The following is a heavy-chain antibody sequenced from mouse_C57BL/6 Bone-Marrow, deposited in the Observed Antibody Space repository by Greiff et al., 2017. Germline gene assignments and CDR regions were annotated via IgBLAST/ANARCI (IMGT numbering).Heavy chain of an antibody. J-gene: IGHJ3*01. V-gene: IGHV1-15*01. CDR2: IDPETGGT. D-gene: IGHD2-3*01. CDR1: GYTFTDYE. CDR3: TRGMVVTWFAY. Sequence: QVQLQQSGAELVRPGASVTLSCKASGYTFTDYEMHWVKQTPVHGLEWIGAIDPETGGTAYNQKFKGKAILTADKSSSTAYMELRSLTSEDSAVYYCTRGMVVTWFAYWGQGTLVTVSA.